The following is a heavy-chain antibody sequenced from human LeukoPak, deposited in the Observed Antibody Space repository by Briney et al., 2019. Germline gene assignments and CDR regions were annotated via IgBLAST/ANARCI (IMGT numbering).Heavy chain of an antibody. J-gene: IGHJ5*02. V-gene: IGHV4-4*07. Sequence: PSETLSLTCTVSGGSISSYYWSWIRQPAGKGLEWIGRIYTSGSTNYNPSLKSRVTMSVDTSKNQSSPKLSSVTAADTAVYYCARDIVLMVYASWFDPWGQGTLVTVSS. D-gene: IGHD2-8*01. CDR2: IYTSGST. CDR1: GGSISSYY. CDR3: ARDIVLMVYASWFDP.